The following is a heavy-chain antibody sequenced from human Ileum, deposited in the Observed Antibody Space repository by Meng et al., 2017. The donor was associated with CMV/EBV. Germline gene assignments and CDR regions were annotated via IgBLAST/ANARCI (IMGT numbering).Heavy chain of an antibody. D-gene: IGHD3-16*01. CDR1: GFAFSEYW. V-gene: IGHV3-74*01. CDR3: ARDFKDLGA. CDR2: IRSDGSST. J-gene: IGHJ4*02. Sequence: LRLSCAASGFAFSEYWMHWVRQAPGKGPVWVSRIRSDGSSTDYADSVKGRFTISRDNAKNTLYLQMNSLRAEDTAVYYCARDFKDLGAWGQGTLVTVSS.